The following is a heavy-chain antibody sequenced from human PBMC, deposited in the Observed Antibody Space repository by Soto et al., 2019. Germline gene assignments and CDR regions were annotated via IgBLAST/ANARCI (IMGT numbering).Heavy chain of an antibody. V-gene: IGHV4-34*01. J-gene: IGHJ4*02. CDR3: ARGQEGVVATH. CDR1: GGSLSGYY. Sequence: QVQLQQWGAGLLKPSETLSLNCAVNGGSLSGYYWSWIRQPPGKGLEWIGEIKDGGRTNYSPSLKSRATISSDTSNNQFSLRLYSVPAADTGVYCCARGQEGVVATHWDQGTLVTVSS. CDR2: IKDGGRT. D-gene: IGHD5-12*01.